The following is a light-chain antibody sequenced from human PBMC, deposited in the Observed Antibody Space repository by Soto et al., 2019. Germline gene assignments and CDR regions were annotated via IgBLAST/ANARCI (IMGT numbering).Light chain of an antibody. CDR3: QQSYSTPRT. Sequence: DIQMTQSPCSLSASVGDRVTITCRASQSISNYLNWYQQKPGKAPKLLIYAASSLQSGVPSRFSGSGSGTDFTLTISSLQPEDFATYYCQQSYSTPRTFGQGTKVDIK. CDR1: QSISNY. V-gene: IGKV1-39*01. CDR2: AAS. J-gene: IGKJ1*01.